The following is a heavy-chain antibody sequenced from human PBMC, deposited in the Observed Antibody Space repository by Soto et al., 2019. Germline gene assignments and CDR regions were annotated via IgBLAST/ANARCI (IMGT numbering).Heavy chain of an antibody. D-gene: IGHD1-26*01. J-gene: IGHJ5*02. CDR2: IYYSGST. V-gene: IGHV4-59*01. Sequence: AGALSRTCTVPGGSIISYYCSCIRQPPWKGLEWIGYIYYSGSTNYNPSLKSRVTISVDTSKNQFSLKLSSVTAADTAVYYCARVGGSYLFDPWGQGTLVTVS. CDR3: ARVGGSYLFDP. CDR1: GGSIISYY.